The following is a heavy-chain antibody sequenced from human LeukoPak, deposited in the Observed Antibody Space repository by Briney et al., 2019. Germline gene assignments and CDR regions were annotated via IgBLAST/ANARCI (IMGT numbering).Heavy chain of an antibody. V-gene: IGHV3-23*01. D-gene: IGHD6-13*01. CDR1: GFTFSSYA. J-gene: IGHJ4*02. CDR3: AKVHSSSWYGEVRDY. CDR2: ISGSGGST. Sequence: GGSLRLSCAASGFTFSSYAMSWVRQAPGKGLEWVSAISGSGGSTYYVDSVKGRFTISRDNSKNTLYLQMNSLRADDTAVYYCAKVHSSSWYGEVRDYWGQGTLVIVSS.